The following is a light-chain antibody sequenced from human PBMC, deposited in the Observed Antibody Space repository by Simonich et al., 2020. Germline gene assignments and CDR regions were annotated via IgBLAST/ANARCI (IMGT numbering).Light chain of an antibody. CDR1: QCVSSN. Sequence: EIVMTQSPATLSVSPGERATLSCRASQCVSSNLAWYQQKPGQDPRLLIYGASTRSTGIPARFSGSGSGTEFTLTISSMQSEDFAVYYCQQYNNWHTFGQGTKVEIK. J-gene: IGKJ1*01. CDR3: QQYNNWHT. CDR2: GAS. V-gene: IGKV3-15*01.